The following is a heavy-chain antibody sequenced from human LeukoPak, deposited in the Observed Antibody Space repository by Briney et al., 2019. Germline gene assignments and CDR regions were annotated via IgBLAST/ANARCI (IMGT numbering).Heavy chain of an antibody. Sequence: KPSETMSLTCTVSGGSISSTSYYWGWIRQPPGKGPEWIGSIYYSGSIYYNPSLKSRVIISVDTSKSQFSLKLSSVTAADTAVYYCARHINCYYYYMDVWGKGTTVTVSS. CDR1: GGSISSTSYY. V-gene: IGHV4-39*01. CDR3: ARHINCYYYYMDV. J-gene: IGHJ6*03. D-gene: IGHD3-10*01. CDR2: IYYSGSI.